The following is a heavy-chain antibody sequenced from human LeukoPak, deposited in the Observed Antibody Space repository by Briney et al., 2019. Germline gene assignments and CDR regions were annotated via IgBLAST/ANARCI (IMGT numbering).Heavy chain of an antibody. CDR1: GFTFSSYE. CDR2: ISSSGSTI. V-gene: IGHV3-48*03. D-gene: IGHD2-15*01. J-gene: IGHJ6*03. Sequence: GGSLRLSCAASGFTFSSYEMNWVRQTPGKGLEWVSYISSSGSTIYYADSVKGRFTISRDNAKNSLYLQMNSLRVEDTAVYYCARGLAATNYYYYYYMDVWGKGTTVTVSS. CDR3: ARGLAATNYYYYYYMDV.